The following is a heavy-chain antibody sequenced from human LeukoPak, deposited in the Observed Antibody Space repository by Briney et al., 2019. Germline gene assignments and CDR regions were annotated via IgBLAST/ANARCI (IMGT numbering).Heavy chain of an antibody. V-gene: IGHV1-2*02. CDR1: RYSFTHHN. J-gene: IGHJ4*02. D-gene: IGHD4-17*01. CDR2: IKPNNGDT. Sequence: ASVKVSCKASRYSFTHHNVHWVRQAPGQALEWMGWIKPNNGDTKFSQKFQDRVTLTSDTSIDTAYMEMSGLTSDDTAIYYCARVLSAVTSTFDYWGQGTLVTVSS. CDR3: ARVLSAVTSTFDY.